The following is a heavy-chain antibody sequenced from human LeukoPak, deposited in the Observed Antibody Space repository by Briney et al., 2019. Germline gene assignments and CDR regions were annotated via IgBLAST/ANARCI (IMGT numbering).Heavy chain of an antibody. CDR2: INPNSGGT. CDR1: GYTFTGYY. D-gene: IGHD3-22*01. V-gene: IGHV1-2*04. J-gene: IGHJ3*02. Sequence: ASVKVSCKASGYTFTGYYMHWVRQAPGQGLEWMGRINPNSGGTNYAQKFQGWVTMTRDTSISTAYMELSRLRSDDTAVYYCARGTYDSSGYNSDDAFDIWGQGTMVTVSS. CDR3: ARGTYDSSGYNSDDAFDI.